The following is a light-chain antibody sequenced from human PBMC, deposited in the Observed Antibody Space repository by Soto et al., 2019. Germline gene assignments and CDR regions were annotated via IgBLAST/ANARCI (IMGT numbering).Light chain of an antibody. V-gene: IGKV3-15*01. Sequence: EIVLTQSPGTLSLSPGERAILSYRASQSVSTNLAWYQQKPGQAPRLLLYGASTRATGVPPRFSGGGSGTEFTLTISSLQSEDSAIYYCQQYKSWPPITFGQGTRLEIK. CDR2: GAS. CDR3: QQYKSWPPIT. CDR1: QSVSTN. J-gene: IGKJ5*01.